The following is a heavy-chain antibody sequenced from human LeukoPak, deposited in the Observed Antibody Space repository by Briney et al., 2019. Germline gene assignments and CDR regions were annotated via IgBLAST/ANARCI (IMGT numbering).Heavy chain of an antibody. Sequence: ASVRVSCKASGYTFTSYDINWVRQAPGQGLEWMGWMNPNSGNTGYAQKFQGRVTIGRNISRSTAYMELTSLRSEDTAVYYCASDLGVVTPRFDPWGQGTLVIVSS. CDR1: GYTFTSYD. CDR2: MNPNSGNT. CDR3: ASDLGVVTPRFDP. V-gene: IGHV1-8*03. J-gene: IGHJ5*02. D-gene: IGHD3-3*01.